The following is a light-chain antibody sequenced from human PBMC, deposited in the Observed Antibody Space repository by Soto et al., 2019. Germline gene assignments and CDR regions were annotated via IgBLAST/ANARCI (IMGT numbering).Light chain of an antibody. J-gene: IGKJ1*01. Sequence: DIQMTQSPYSLSASVGDRVTITCRASQSISSYLNWYQQKPGKAPKLLIYAASNLQSGAPSRFSGSGSGTDFTLTISSLQPEDFATYYCQQSYSTPWTFGQGTKVDIK. CDR2: AAS. CDR3: QQSYSTPWT. V-gene: IGKV1-39*01. CDR1: QSISSY.